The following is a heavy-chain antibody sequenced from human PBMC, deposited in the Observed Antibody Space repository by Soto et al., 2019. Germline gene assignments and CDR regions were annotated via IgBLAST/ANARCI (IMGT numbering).Heavy chain of an antibody. V-gene: IGHV1-69*01. D-gene: IGHD3-10*01. CDR3: AAEMGFGKLSVV. Sequence: QVQVVQTGVEVRRHGSSVKVSCKASGDTFKNCVISWVRQAPGQGLEWMGGIIPLFGTTDFAQRFQGRLTITTDESTTTAYMELSRLRSEDKATYYWAAEMGFGKLSVVWGQGTTVIVS. J-gene: IGHJ6*02. CDR2: IIPLFGTT. CDR1: GDTFKNCV.